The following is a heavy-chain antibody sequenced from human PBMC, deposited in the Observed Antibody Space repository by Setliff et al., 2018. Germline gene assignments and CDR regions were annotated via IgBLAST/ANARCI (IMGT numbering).Heavy chain of an antibody. V-gene: IGHV3-7*03. CDR2: INQYGTEK. J-gene: IGHJ4*01. D-gene: IGHD3-3*01. CDR3: AKSPHDFWSGRVFFDY. CDR1: GFTFSSHW. Sequence: GGSLRLSCVGSGFTFSSHWLDWVRQAPGKGLEWVANINQYGTEKYYVDSVKGRFSVSRDNAKNSLYLQVNSLRVEDTAIYYCAKSPHDFWSGRVFFDYWGQGMLVTVSS.